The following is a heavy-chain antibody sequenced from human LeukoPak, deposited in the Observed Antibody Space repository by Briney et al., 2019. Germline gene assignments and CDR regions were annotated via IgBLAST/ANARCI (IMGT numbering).Heavy chain of an antibody. CDR3: TTTVVVPAAIRGVIDY. D-gene: IGHD2-2*02. Sequence: PGGSLRLSCTASGFTFGDYAMSWVRQAPGKGLEWVGFIRSKAYGGTTEYAASVKGRFTISRDDSKSIAYLQMNSLKTEDTAVYYCTTTVVVPAAIRGVIDYWGQGTLVTASS. CDR2: IRSKAYGGTT. J-gene: IGHJ4*02. V-gene: IGHV3-49*04. CDR1: GFTFGDYA.